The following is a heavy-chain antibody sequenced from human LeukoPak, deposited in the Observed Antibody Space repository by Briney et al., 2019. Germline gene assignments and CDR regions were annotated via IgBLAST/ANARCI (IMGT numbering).Heavy chain of an antibody. D-gene: IGHD4-11*01. CDR3: ARGGGPLQSFDY. CDR2: IYYSGST. Sequence: PSETLSLTCTVSGGSISSSSYYWGWIRQPPGKGLEWIGSIYYSGSTYYNPSLKGRVTISVDTSKNQFSLKLSSVTAADTAVYYCARGGGPLQSFDYWGQGTLVTVSS. CDR1: GGSISSSSYY. J-gene: IGHJ4*02. V-gene: IGHV4-39*01.